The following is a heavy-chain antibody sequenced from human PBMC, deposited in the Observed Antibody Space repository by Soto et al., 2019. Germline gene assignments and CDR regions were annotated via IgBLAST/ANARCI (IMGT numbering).Heavy chain of an antibody. CDR1: GYTFTSYD. Sequence: GASVKVSCKASGYTFTSYDINWVRQATGQGLEWMGWMNPNSGNTGYAQKFQGRVTMTRNTSISTAYMELSSLRSEDTAVYYCASITMVRGDAFDIWGQGTMVTVSS. J-gene: IGHJ3*02. V-gene: IGHV1-8*01. D-gene: IGHD3-10*01. CDR3: ASITMVRGDAFDI. CDR2: MNPNSGNT.